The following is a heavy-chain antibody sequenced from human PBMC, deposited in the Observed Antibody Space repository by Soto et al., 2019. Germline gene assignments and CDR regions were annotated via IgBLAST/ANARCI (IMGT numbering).Heavy chain of an antibody. CDR2: MYNTGST. Sequence: QVQLQESGPGLVKPSETLSLTCTVSGGSISSYYWSWIRQPPGKGLEWIGYMYNTGSTVYNPSLMSRVTISVDASKTQFSLKLNAVTAADTAVYYCARDLWGYCGTDCYPLDVWGQGTTVTVSS. D-gene: IGHD2-21*02. J-gene: IGHJ6*02. CDR3: ARDLWGYCGTDCYPLDV. CDR1: GGSISSYY. V-gene: IGHV4-59*01.